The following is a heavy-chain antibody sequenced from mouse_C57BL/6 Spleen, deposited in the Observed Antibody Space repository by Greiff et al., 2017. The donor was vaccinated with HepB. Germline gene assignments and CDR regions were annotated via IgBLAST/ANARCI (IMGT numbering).Heavy chain of an antibody. CDR2: IYPGSGST. Sequence: QVQLKQPGAELVKPGASVKMSCKASGYTFTSYWITWVKQRPGQGLEWIGEIYPGSGSTNYNEKFKSKATLTVDTSSSTAYMQLSSLTSEDSAVYYCAMTAQATSYAMDYWGQGTSVTVSS. CDR3: AMTAQATSYAMDY. J-gene: IGHJ4*01. CDR1: GYTFTSYW. D-gene: IGHD3-2*02. V-gene: IGHV1-55*01.